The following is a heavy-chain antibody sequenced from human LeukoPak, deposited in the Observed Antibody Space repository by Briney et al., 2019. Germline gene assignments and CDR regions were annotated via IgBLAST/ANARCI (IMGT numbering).Heavy chain of an antibody. Sequence: GESLKISCKGSGYTFTSYWIGWVRQMPGKGLEWMGIIYPGDSDTTYSPSFQGQVTISADKSISTAYVQWSSLKASDSAIYYCARRGRGGSGFEDAFDIWGQGTIDTVSS. CDR3: ARRGRGGSGFEDAFDI. V-gene: IGHV5-51*01. D-gene: IGHD3-10*01. CDR2: IYPGDSDT. CDR1: GYTFTSYW. J-gene: IGHJ3*02.